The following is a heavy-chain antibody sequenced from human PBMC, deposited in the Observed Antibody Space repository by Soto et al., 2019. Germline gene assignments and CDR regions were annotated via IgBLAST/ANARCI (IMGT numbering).Heavy chain of an antibody. CDR1: GFTFSSYA. V-gene: IGHV3-23*01. Sequence: EVQLLESGGGLVQPGGSLRLSCAASGFTFSSYAMSWVRQAPGKGLEWVSAISGSGGSTYYADSVKGRSTISRDNSKNTLYLQMNILRAEDTAVYYCAKVLSYGTYYFDYWGQGTLVTVSS. CDR2: ISGSGGST. J-gene: IGHJ4*02. D-gene: IGHD5-18*01. CDR3: AKVLSYGTYYFDY.